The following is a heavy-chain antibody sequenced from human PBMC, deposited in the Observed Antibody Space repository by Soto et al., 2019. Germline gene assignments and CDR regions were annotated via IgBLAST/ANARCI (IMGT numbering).Heavy chain of an antibody. V-gene: IGHV3-23*01. J-gene: IGHJ5*02. D-gene: IGHD3-22*01. CDR2: TIGSGGST. CDR3: AKDRYYDSTGYSPGDWFDP. CDR1: GFTFSNYA. Sequence: PGRSLRLSCAASGFTFSNYAISWVRQGPGEGLEWVSTTIGSGGSTYYTDSVKGRFTISRDNSKNTLYLQMNSLRVEDTAVYYCAKDRYYDSTGYSPGDWFDPWGQGNQVTVS.